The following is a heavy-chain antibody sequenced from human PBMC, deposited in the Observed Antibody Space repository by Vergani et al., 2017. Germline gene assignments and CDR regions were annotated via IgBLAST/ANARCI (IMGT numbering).Heavy chain of an antibody. V-gene: IGHV3-23*01. Sequence: EVQLLESGGGLVQPGGSLRLSCAASGFTFSTYAMTWVRQAPGKGLEWVSTISSDGGSTYYADSVKGRFTISRDNSKNTLSLQMNSLTAEDTAIYYCAGXQGTSAYYYGLFAYCGQPILPTVSP. CDR1: GFTFSTYA. D-gene: IGHD3-22*01. CDR2: ISSDGGST. J-gene: IGHJ4*02. CDR3: AGXQGTSAYYYGLFAY.